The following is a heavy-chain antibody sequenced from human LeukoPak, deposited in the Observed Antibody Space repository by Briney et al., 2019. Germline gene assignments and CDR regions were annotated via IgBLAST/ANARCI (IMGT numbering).Heavy chain of an antibody. CDR3: ATALFRSLVWPSYIVLDY. Sequence: GASVKVSCKASGYTFTGYYMHWVRQAPGKGLEWMGGFNPEDGETIYAQKFQGRVTMTEDTSTDTAYMELSSLRSEDTAVYYCATALFRSLVWPSYIVLDYWGQGTLVTVSS. J-gene: IGHJ4*02. CDR2: FNPEDGET. D-gene: IGHD2-8*02. V-gene: IGHV1-24*01. CDR1: GYTFTGYY.